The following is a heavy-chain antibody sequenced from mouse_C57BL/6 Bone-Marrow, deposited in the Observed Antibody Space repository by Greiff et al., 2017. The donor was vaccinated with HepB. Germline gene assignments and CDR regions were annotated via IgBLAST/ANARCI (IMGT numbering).Heavy chain of an antibody. CDR2: IYPRSGNT. D-gene: IGHD2-4*01. CDR3: ARWGIYYDYDGTY. V-gene: IGHV1-81*01. J-gene: IGHJ3*01. CDR1: GYTFTSYG. Sequence: VQLQQSGAELARPGASVKLSCKASGYTFTSYGISWVKQRTGQGLEWIGEIYPRSGNTYYNEKFKSKATLTVDKSSSTAYMQLSSLTSEDSAVYYCARWGIYYDYDGTYWGQGTLVTVSA.